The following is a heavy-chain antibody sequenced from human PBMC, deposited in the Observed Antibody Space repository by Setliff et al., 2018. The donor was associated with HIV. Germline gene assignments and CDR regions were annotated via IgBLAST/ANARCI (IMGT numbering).Heavy chain of an antibody. CDR2: VKQDGTET. CDR1: GFRFRSYW. D-gene: IGHD2-2*01. CDR3: ARDSRTGYFDS. Sequence: PGGSLRLSCAASGFRFRSYWMSWVRQAPGKGLESVANVKQDGTETLYVDSVKGRFTISRDNANNLVYLQMNSLRVEDTAVYFCARDSRTGYFDSWGQGTLVTVSS. J-gene: IGHJ4*02. V-gene: IGHV3-7*01.